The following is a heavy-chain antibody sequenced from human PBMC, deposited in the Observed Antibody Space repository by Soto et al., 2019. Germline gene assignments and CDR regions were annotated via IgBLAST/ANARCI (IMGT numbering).Heavy chain of an antibody. Sequence: GGSLRLSCAASGFTFSDHYMAWFRQTPERGLEWLAYISHRSLTIYHARSVKDWFTISRDDATDSLYLQMNSLRVEDTAVYFCARGGGSSPFDYWGQGTAVTVSS. CDR2: ISHRSLTI. J-gene: IGHJ4*02. CDR3: ARGGGSSPFDY. V-gene: IGHV3-11*01. CDR1: GFTFSDHY. D-gene: IGHD6-6*01.